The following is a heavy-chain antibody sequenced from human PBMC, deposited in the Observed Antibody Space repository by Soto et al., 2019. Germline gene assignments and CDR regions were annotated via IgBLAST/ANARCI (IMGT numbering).Heavy chain of an antibody. J-gene: IGHJ6*02. CDR1: GFTFSSYA. CDR2: ISGSGGST. CDR3: AKERGARPYYYYGMDV. V-gene: IGHV3-23*01. Sequence: GGSLRLSCAASGFTFSSYAMSWVRQAPGKGLEWVSAISGSGGSTYYADSVKGRFTISRDNSKNTLYLQMNSLRAEDTAVYYCAKERGARPYYYYGMDVWGQGTTVTVSS.